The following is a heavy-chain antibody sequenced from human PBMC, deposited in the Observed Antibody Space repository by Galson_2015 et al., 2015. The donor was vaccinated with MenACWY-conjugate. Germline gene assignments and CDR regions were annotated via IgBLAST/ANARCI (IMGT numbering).Heavy chain of an antibody. J-gene: IGHJ4*02. Sequence: SLRLSCAASGFTIGRYWIHWVRQVPGKGPVWISCITVDATNTEFADSVKGRFALSRDDARNTVYLQMNSLTAEDTAVYYCARDGRGGTPFDCWGQGPLVTVSS. V-gene: IGHV3-74*03. D-gene: IGHD2-15*01. CDR3: ARDGRGGTPFDC. CDR1: GFTIGRYW. CDR2: ITVDATNT.